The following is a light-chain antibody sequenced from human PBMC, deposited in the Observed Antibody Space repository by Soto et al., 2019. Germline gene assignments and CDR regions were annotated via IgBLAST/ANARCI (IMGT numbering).Light chain of an antibody. CDR3: QSYDNSLNHVV. CDR2: GDN. J-gene: IGLJ2*01. V-gene: IGLV1-40*01. CDR1: SSNIGSFYD. Sequence: QSVLTQPPSVSRAPGQRVTIPCTGSSSNIGSFYDVHWYQQLPGTVPKLLIYGDNNRPSGVPDRFSGSKSGTAASLAITGLQAEDEADYYCQSYDNSLNHVVFGGGTQLTVL.